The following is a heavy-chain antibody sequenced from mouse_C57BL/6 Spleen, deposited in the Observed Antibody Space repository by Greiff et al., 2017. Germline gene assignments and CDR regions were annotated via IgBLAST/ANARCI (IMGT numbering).Heavy chain of an antibody. CDR3: AREGDLLRSFDY. CDR2: ISYDGSN. Sequence: EVKLMESGPGLVKPSQSLSLTCSVTGYSITSGYYWNWIRQFPGNKLEWMGYISYDGSNNYNPSLKNRISITRDTSKNQFFLKLNSVTTEDTATYYCAREGDLLRSFDYWGQGTTLTVSS. V-gene: IGHV3-6*01. D-gene: IGHD1-1*01. CDR1: GYSITSGYY. J-gene: IGHJ2*01.